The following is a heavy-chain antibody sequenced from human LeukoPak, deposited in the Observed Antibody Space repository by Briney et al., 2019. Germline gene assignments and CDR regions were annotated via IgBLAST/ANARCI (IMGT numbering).Heavy chain of an antibody. CDR3: AKSDGGIDYGDYYWFDP. V-gene: IGHV1-3*01. Sequence: GASVKVSCKASGYTFTSYAMHWVRQAPGQRLEWMGWINAGNGNTKYSQKFQGRVTITRDTSASTAYTELSSLRSEDTAVYYCAKSDGGIDYGDYYWFDPWGQGTLVTVSS. J-gene: IGHJ5*02. D-gene: IGHD4-17*01. CDR2: INAGNGNT. CDR1: GYTFTSYA.